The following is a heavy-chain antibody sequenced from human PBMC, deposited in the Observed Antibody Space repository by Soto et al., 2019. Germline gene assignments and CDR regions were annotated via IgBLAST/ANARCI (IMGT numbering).Heavy chain of an antibody. CDR1: GGSISSDY. CDR3: ARGSGVSRFDP. V-gene: IGHV4-59*01. D-gene: IGHD3-10*01. J-gene: IGHJ5*02. CDR2: IYYSGST. Sequence: SETLSLTCTVSGGSISSDYWSWIRQPPGKGLEWIGYIYYSGSTNYNPSLKSRVTISVDTSKNQFSLKLSSVTAADTAVYYCARGSGVSRFDPWGQGTLVTVSS.